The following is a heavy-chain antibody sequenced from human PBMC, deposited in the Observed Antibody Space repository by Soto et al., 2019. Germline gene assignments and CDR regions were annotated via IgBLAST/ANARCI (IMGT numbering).Heavy chain of an antibody. J-gene: IGHJ3*02. D-gene: IGHD3-10*01. V-gene: IGHV3-7*01. CDR1: GFTFSRYW. Sequence: GGSLRLSCDASGFTFSRYWMTWVRQAPGEGLEWVANISPDGSDTYYVDSVKGRFTISRDNTKSSMYLQMNGLRAEDTSLYYCVTPDGSHIWGQGTMVTVSS. CDR2: ISPDGSDT. CDR3: VTPDGSHI.